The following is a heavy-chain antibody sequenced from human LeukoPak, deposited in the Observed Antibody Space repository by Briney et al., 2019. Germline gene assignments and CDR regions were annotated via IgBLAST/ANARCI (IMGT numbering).Heavy chain of an antibody. D-gene: IGHD3-22*01. V-gene: IGHV3-33*01. CDR2: IWYDGSNK. J-gene: IGHJ4*02. CDR3: ARKSPRSGYYWFDY. Sequence: PGGSLRLSCAASGFTFSSYGMHWVRQAPGKGLEWVAVIWYDGSNKYYADSVKGRFTISRDNSKNTLYLQMNGLRAEDTAVYYCARKSPRSGYYWFDYWGQGTLVTVSS. CDR1: GFTFSSYG.